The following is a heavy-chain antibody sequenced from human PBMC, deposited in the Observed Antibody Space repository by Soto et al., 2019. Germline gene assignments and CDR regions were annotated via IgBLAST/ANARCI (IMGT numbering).Heavy chain of an antibody. D-gene: IGHD6-19*01. J-gene: IGHJ6*02. V-gene: IGHV3-48*02. CDR1: GFTFSSYS. CDR2: ISSSSSTI. CDR3: ARDIWGIAVAAYYYCYGMDV. Sequence: GGSLRLSCAASGFTFSSYSMNWVRQAPGKGLEWVSYISSSSSTIYYADSVKGRFTISRDNAKNSLYLQMSSLRDEDTAVYYCARDIWGIAVAAYYYCYGMDVWGQGTTVTVSS.